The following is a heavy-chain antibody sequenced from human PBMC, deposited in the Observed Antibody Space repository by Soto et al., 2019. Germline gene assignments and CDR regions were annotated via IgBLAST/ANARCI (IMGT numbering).Heavy chain of an antibody. V-gene: IGHV2-5*02. CDR3: VHSRCGGDCLQSYSSHYYYGMDI. CDR2: IYWDGDR. CDR1: GFSLNTGGMG. J-gene: IGHJ6*02. Sequence: QITLKESGPTLVKPTQTLTLTCTFSGFSLNTGGMGVGWIRQPPGKALEWLALIYWDGDRRYSPSLMSRLTIAKDTSKNHVVLTMTNMDTVDTATYYCVHSRCGGDCLQSYSSHYYYGMDIWGQGTTVTVSS. D-gene: IGHD2-21*02.